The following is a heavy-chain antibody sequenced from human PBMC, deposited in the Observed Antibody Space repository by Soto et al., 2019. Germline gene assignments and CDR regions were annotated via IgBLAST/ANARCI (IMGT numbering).Heavy chain of an antibody. CDR3: ARLTSGYYANFDY. J-gene: IGHJ4*02. D-gene: IGHD3-22*01. CDR2: IYYTGST. Sequence: PSETLSLTCTVSGGSISSYYWSWVRQPPGKGLEWIGYIYYTGSTNYNPSLKSRVTISLDTSKNQFSLKLSSVTAADTAVYHCARLTSGYYANFDYWGQGTLVTVSS. V-gene: IGHV4-59*08. CDR1: GGSISSYY.